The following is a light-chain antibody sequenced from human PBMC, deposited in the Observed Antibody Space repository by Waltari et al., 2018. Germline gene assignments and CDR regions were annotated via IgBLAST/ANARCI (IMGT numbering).Light chain of an antibody. CDR2: GAS. J-gene: IGKJ1*01. Sequence: IVMTQSPATLSVSPGEGAPLPCKASQSLSSHLAWYQQKPGQLPRLLISGASTRATGIPARFSGSGSGTEFTLTISSLQAEDFAVYYCQERGRTFGQGTKVEIK. CDR3: QERGRT. CDR1: QSLSSH. V-gene: IGKV3-15*01.